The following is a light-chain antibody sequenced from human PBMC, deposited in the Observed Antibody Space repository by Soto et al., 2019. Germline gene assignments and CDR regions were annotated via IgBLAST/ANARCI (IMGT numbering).Light chain of an antibody. CDR3: QQYNHLPLT. CDR2: AAS. V-gene: IGKV3-15*01. Sequence: EVVTTQSPDTLSVSPGERGTLSCRASQGLGTNLAWYQQKPGQAPRLLIYAASTRATGVPGRFSGSGSGTEFTLTISSLQSEDFAFYYRQQYNHLPLTFGGGTKVEIK. CDR1: QGLGTN. J-gene: IGKJ4*01.